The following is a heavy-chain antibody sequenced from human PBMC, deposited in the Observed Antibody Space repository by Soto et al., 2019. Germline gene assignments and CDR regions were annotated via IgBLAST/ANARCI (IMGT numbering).Heavy chain of an antibody. Sequence: GASVKVSCKASGYTFTSYAMPWVGQAPGQRLEWMVWINAGNGNTKYSQKFQGRVTITRDTSASTAYMELSSLRSEDTAVYYCASLGYSSSWYGGYYYGMDVWGQGTTVTVSS. CDR1: GYTFTSYA. CDR2: INAGNGNT. D-gene: IGHD6-13*01. V-gene: IGHV1-3*01. CDR3: ASLGYSSSWYGGYYYGMDV. J-gene: IGHJ6*02.